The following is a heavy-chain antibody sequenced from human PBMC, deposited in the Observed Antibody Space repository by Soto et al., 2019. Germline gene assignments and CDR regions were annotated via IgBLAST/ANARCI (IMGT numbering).Heavy chain of an antibody. CDR2: IYYSGST. J-gene: IGHJ5*02. CDR3: ARDRGSSWVNWFDP. Sequence: SETLSLTCTVSGGSISSYYWSWIRQPPGKGLEWIGYIYYSGSTNYNPSLKSRVTISVDTSKNQFSLKLSSVTAADTAVYYCARDRGSSWVNWFDPWGQGTLVTVSS. D-gene: IGHD3-10*01. CDR1: GGSISSYY. V-gene: IGHV4-59*01.